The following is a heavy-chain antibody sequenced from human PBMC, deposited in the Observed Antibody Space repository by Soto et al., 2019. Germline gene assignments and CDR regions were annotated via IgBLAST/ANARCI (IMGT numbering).Heavy chain of an antibody. CDR2: IIPIFGTA. J-gene: IGHJ4*02. D-gene: IGHD4-4*01. V-gene: IGHV1-69*12. CDR1: GGTFSSYA. CDR3: ARDGGVYDYSPFAY. Sequence: QVQLVQSGAEVKKPGSSVKVSCKASGGTFSSYAISWVRQAPGQGLEWMGGIIPIFGTADYAQKLQGRVTNTAHESTSAAYMELSSLRSEDTAVYYCARDGGVYDYSPFAYWGQGTLVTVSS.